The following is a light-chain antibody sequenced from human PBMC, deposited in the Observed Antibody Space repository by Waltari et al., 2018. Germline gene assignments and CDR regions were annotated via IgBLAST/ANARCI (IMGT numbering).Light chain of an antibody. CDR3: CSFVGGSTFAVV. J-gene: IGLJ2*01. CDR2: NVH. Sequence: QSALTQPASVSGSPGQSITISCSGSSSDVGTYNLVSWYQQHPGKAPKLILYNVHNRTSGMSLRVAASKPGNTASLTISGLQAEDEASYYCCSFVGGSTFAVVFGGGTKMTVL. V-gene: IGLV2-23*02. CDR1: SSDVGTYNL.